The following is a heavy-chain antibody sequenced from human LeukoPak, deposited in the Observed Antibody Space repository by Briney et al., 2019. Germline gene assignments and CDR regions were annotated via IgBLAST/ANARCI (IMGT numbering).Heavy chain of an antibody. J-gene: IGHJ5*02. V-gene: IGHV1-69*01. CDR2: IFPIFGTA. CDR1: GDTFSSYA. Sequence: SVKVSCKASGDTFSSYAISWVRQAPGQGLEWMGGIFPIFGTANYAQKFQRRVTITADESTSTAYMGLSSLTSEDTAVYCCASEIAAAGTRWFAPWGQGTLVTVSS. CDR3: ASEIAAAGTRWFAP. D-gene: IGHD6-13*01.